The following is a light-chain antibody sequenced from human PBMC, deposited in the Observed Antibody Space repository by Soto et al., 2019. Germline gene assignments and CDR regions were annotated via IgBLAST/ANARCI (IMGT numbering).Light chain of an antibody. CDR2: GNS. CDR1: SSNIGAGYD. Sequence: QSVLTQPPSESGAPGQRVTISCTGSSSNIGAGYDVHWYQQLPGTAPKLLIYGNSNRPSGVPDRFSGSKSGTSASLAITGLQAEDEADYYCQSYDSSLSGVVCGGGTQLTVL. V-gene: IGLV1-40*01. J-gene: IGLJ2*01. CDR3: QSYDSSLSGVV.